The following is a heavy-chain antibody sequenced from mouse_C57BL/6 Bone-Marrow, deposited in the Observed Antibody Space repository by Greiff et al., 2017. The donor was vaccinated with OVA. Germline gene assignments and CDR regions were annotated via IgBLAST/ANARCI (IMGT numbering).Heavy chain of an antibody. Sequence: VQLQQSGPELVKPGASVKISCKASGYSFTSYYIHWVKQRPGQGLEWIGWIYPGSGNTKYNEKFKGKATLTADTSSSTAYMQLSSLPSEDSAVYYCASSYYYGSSHGKNFDYWGQGTTLTVSS. V-gene: IGHV1-66*01. J-gene: IGHJ2*01. CDR2: IYPGSGNT. CDR3: ASSYYYGSSHGKNFDY. D-gene: IGHD1-1*01. CDR1: GYSFTSYY.